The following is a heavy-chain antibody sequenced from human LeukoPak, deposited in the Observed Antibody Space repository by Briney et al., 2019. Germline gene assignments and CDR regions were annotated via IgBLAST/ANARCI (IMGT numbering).Heavy chain of an antibody. CDR3: TKDDSSSWYDYFFDY. J-gene: IGHJ4*02. CDR2: ISGAGGSS. D-gene: IGHD3-22*01. CDR1: GFAFSSSS. V-gene: IGHV3-23*01. Sequence: GGSLRLPCATSGFAFSSSSMSWVRQAPGKGLEWVSTISGAGGSSWYAESVKGRFTISRDNSMNSVSLQMSSLRVEDTAIYYCTKDDSSSWYDYFFDYWGQGTLVTVSS.